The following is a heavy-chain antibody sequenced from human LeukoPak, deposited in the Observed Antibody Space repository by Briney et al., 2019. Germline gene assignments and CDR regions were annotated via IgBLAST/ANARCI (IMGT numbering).Heavy chain of an antibody. D-gene: IGHD3-3*01. Sequence: PSVKVSCKASGGTFSSYAISWVRQAPGQGLEWMGGIIPIFGTANYAQKFQGRVTITADESTSTAYMELSSLRSEDTAVYYCARGGRFLGNYYYYVDVWGKGTTVTVSS. V-gene: IGHV1-69*01. CDR3: ARGGRFLGNYYYYVDV. CDR2: IIPIFGTA. J-gene: IGHJ6*03. CDR1: GGTFSSYA.